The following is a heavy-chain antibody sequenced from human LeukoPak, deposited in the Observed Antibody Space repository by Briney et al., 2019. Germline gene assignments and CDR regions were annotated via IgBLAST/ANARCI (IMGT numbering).Heavy chain of an antibody. V-gene: IGHV1-8*03. Sequence: ASMTVSCKASGYSFTTYRINWVRQATGQGLEWMGWMNPKTGDTGYAQKYQGRGTFTSNNSISTAYMDLRSLRSSDTAVYYCARGLMYDPFDIWGQGTMVAVSS. J-gene: IGHJ3*02. CDR3: ARGLMYDPFDI. CDR2: MNPKTGDT. CDR1: GYSFTTYR.